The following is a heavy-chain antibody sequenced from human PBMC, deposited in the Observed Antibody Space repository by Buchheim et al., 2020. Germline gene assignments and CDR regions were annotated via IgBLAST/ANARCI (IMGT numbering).Heavy chain of an antibody. D-gene: IGHD5-18*01. J-gene: IGHJ6*02. Sequence: QVQLVESGGGVVQPGRSLRLSCAASGFTFSSYGMHWVRPTPGKGLEWVAVISYDGSNKYYADSVKGRFTISSDNSKNTLYLQMNSLRAEDTAVYYCAKDFVVDKAMVDYYGMDVWGQGTT. CDR3: AKDFVVDKAMVDYYGMDV. V-gene: IGHV3-30*18. CDR2: ISYDGSNK. CDR1: GFTFSSYG.